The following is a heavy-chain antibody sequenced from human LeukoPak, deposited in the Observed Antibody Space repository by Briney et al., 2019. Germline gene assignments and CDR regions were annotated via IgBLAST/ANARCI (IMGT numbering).Heavy chain of an antibody. D-gene: IGHD6-13*01. CDR3: ARALYSSSWYYFDY. J-gene: IGHJ4*02. Sequence: SETLSLTCTVSDYSTSSGYGYFWGWIRQPPGKGLEWIGNIYHSGITYYNHFNSSLKSRVTISIDTSKSQFSLRLTSVTAADTAVYYCARALYSSSWYYFDYWGQGTLVTVSS. V-gene: IGHV4-38-2*02. CDR2: IYHSGIT. CDR1: DYSTSSGYGYF.